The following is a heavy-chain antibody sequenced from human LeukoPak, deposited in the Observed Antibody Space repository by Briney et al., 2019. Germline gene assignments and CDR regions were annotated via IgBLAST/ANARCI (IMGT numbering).Heavy chain of an antibody. D-gene: IGHD3-10*01. Sequence: PSETLSLTCTVSGGSISSSSYYWGWIRQPPGKGLEWIGSIYYSGSTYYNPSLKSRVTISVDTSKNQFSLKLSSVTAAGTAVYYCARCQEGAMVRGVIITIAPVNWFDPWGQGTLVTVSS. CDR1: GGSISSSSYY. V-gene: IGHV4-39*07. CDR3: ARCQEGAMVRGVIITIAPVNWFDP. J-gene: IGHJ5*02. CDR2: IYYSGST.